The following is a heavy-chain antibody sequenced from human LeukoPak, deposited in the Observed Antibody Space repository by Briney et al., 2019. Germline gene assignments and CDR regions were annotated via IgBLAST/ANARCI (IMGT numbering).Heavy chain of an antibody. CDR1: GYTLTELS. V-gene: IGHV1-24*01. CDR3: ATIRRVRGVIIIFDY. Sequence: ASVKVSCKVSGYTLTELSMHWVRQAPGKGLEWVGGFDPEDGETIYAQKFQGRVTMTGDTSTDTAYMELSSLRSEDTAVYYCATIRRVRGVIIIFDYWGQGTLVTVSS. D-gene: IGHD3-10*01. J-gene: IGHJ4*02. CDR2: FDPEDGET.